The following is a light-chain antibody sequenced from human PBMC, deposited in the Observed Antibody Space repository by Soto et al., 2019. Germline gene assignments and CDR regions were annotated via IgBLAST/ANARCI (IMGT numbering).Light chain of an antibody. CDR1: QGISRW. J-gene: IGKJ1*01. CDR3: QQANSFPWT. V-gene: IGKV1-12*01. CDR2: GAS. Sequence: DIQMTQSPFSVSASVGDRVTITCRASQGISRWLAWYQQKPGKAPELLISGASTLQSGVPSRFSCSGSGTDFTLTINSLQPEDFATYYCQQANSFPWTFGQGTKVEIK.